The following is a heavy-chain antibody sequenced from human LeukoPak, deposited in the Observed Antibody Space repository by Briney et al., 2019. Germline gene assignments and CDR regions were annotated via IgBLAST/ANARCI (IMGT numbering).Heavy chain of an antibody. CDR3: AKEPYCGGDCYSIRYYFDY. J-gene: IGHJ4*02. V-gene: IGHV3-30*18. Sequence: PGRSLRLSCAASGFTFSSYGMHWVRQAPGKGLEWVAVISYDGSNKYYADSVKGRFTISRDNSKNTLYLQMNSLRAEDTAVYYCAKEPYCGGDCYSIRYYFDYWGQGTLVTVSS. CDR1: GFTFSSYG. CDR2: ISYDGSNK. D-gene: IGHD2-21*02.